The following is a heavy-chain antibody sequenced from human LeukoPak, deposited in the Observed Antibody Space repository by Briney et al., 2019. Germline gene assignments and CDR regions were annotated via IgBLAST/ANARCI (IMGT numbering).Heavy chain of an antibody. CDR3: ARVHSSSWYGDYYYYMDV. CDR1: GASISSHY. V-gene: IGHV4-59*11. CDR2: IYYSVRT. J-gene: IGHJ6*03. Sequence: PSETLSLTCSVSGASISSHYWSWIRQPPGKGLEWIGYIYYSVRTNYNPSLKSRVTISVDTSKNQFSLKLSSVTAADTAVYYCARVHSSSWYGDYYYYMDVWGKGTTVTVSS. D-gene: IGHD6-13*01.